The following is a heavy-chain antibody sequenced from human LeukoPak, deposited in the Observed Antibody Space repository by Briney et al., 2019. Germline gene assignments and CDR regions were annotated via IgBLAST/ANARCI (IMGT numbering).Heavy chain of an antibody. V-gene: IGHV4-30-2*01. CDR1: GGSIGSGGYS. D-gene: IGHD3-22*01. Sequence: SETLSLTCAVSGGSIGSGGYSWSWIRQPPGKGLEWIGYIYHSGSTYYNPSLKSRVTISVDRSKNQFSLKLSSVTAADTAVYYCARDPSYDSSGYAFDIWGQGTMVTVSS. CDR2: IYHSGST. CDR3: ARDPSYDSSGYAFDI. J-gene: IGHJ3*02.